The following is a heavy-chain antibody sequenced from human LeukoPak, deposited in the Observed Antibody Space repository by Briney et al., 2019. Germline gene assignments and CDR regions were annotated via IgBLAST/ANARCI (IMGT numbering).Heavy chain of an antibody. CDR1: GVTFSGYS. CDR2: ISYDGSNK. J-gene: IGHJ4*02. Sequence: GGSLRLSCAAPGVTFSGYSVNWVRQAPGKGLEWVAVISYDGSNKYYADSVKGRFTISRDNSKNTLYLQMNSLRAEDTAVYYCAREFSLWEGGFDYWGQGTLVTVSS. D-gene: IGHD1-26*01. CDR3: AREFSLWEGGFDY. V-gene: IGHV3-30*03.